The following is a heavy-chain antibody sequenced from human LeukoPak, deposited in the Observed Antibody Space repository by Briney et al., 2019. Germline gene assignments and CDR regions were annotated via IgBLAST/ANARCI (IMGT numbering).Heavy chain of an antibody. CDR2: IYYSGST. V-gene: IGHV4-59*01. CDR3: ARGVWSGYYEGGNWFDP. D-gene: IGHD3-3*01. CDR1: GGSISSYY. J-gene: IGHJ5*02. Sequence: SETLSLTCTVSGGSISSYYWSWIRQPPGKGLEWIGHIYYSGSTNYNPSLKSRVTISVDTSKNQFSLKLSSVTAADTAVYYCARGVWSGYYEGGNWFDPWGQGTLVTVSS.